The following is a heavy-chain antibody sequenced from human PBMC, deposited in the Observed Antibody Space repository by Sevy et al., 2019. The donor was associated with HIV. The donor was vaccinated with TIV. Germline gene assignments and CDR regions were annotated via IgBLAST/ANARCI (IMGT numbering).Heavy chain of an antibody. V-gene: IGHV3-7*01. D-gene: IGHD3-10*01. CDR2: IKQDGSEK. CDR1: GFTFSSYW. CDR3: ARVVVLWFGEPEYYFDY. J-gene: IGHJ4*02. Sequence: GSLRLSCAASGFTFSSYWMSWVRQAPGKGLEWVANIKQDGSEKYYVDSVKGRFTISRDNAKNSLYLQMNSLRAEDTAVYYCARVVVLWFGEPEYYFDYWGQGTLVTVSS.